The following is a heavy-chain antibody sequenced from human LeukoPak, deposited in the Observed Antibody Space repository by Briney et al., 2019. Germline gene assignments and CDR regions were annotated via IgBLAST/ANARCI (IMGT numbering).Heavy chain of an antibody. CDR2: IYYSGST. CDR3: ARHTSSGWTPKRFDY. V-gene: IGHV4-39*01. Sequence: SETLSLTCTVSGGSISSSSYYWGWIRQPPGKGLEWIGSIYYSGSTYYNPSLKSRVTISVDTSKNQFSLKLSSVTAADTAVYYCARHTSSGWTPKRFDYWGQGTLVTVSS. D-gene: IGHD6-19*01. J-gene: IGHJ4*02. CDR1: GGSISSSSYY.